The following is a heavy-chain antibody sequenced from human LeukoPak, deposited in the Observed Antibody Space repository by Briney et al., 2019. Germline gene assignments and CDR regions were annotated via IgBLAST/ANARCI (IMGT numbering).Heavy chain of an antibody. CDR1: GGSISSSSYY. J-gene: IGHJ4*02. CDR3: VRLGSSGYSDY. D-gene: IGHD3-22*01. V-gene: IGHV4-39*01. Sequence: KTSETLSLTCTVSGGSISSSSYYWGSIRQPPGKGPEWIGNINYGGSTYYTPSLRSRVTFSVDASKNQFSLMLSSVTATDTAVYYCVRLGSSGYSDYWGQGTLVTVSS. CDR2: INYGGST.